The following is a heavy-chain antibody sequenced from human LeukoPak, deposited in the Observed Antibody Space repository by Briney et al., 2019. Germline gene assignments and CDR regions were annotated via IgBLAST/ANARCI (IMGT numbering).Heavy chain of an antibody. CDR2: IRYDGSNK. J-gene: IGHJ4*02. V-gene: IGHV3-30*02. D-gene: IGHD3-9*01. CDR3: AKDGGLTGDNYFDH. Sequence: PGGSLRLSCAASGFTFSIYGMHWVRQAPGKGLEGVAFIRYDGSNKYYADSVKGRFTISRDNSKKTIYLHLNTLRPEDSGIYYCAKDGGLTGDNYFDHWGLGTLVTVSS. CDR1: GFTFSIYG.